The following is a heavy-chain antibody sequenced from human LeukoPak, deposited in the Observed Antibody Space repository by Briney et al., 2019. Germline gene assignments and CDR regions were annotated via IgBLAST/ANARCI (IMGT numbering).Heavy chain of an antibody. CDR3: ASPPLGSAMYYAP. J-gene: IGHJ5*02. Sequence: ASVKVSCKASGYNFSGHYMHWVRQAPGQGLEWMGWIKPSNGDTKYAQNFQGRVTMTRDTSISTAYMELSSLRSDDTAVYYCASPPLGSAMYYAPWGQGTLVTVSS. CDR2: IKPSNGDT. V-gene: IGHV1-2*02. D-gene: IGHD1-26*01. CDR1: GYNFSGHY.